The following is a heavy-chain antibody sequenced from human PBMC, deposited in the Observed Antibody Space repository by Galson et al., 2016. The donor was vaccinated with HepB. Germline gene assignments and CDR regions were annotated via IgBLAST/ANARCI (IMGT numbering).Heavy chain of an antibody. V-gene: IGHV2-5*02. CDR2: VYWDDDK. D-gene: IGHD6-13*01. CDR1: GFSLSTSGVG. J-gene: IGHJ5*02. Sequence: PALVKPTQTLTLTCTFSGFSLSTSGVGVGWIRQPPGKALEWLALVYWDDDKRYSPSLKSRLTITKDTSKNKVVLTMTNMDPVDTATYYCAHRQVPLRHSSSWDNWFDPWGQGTLVTVSS. CDR3: AHRQVPLRHSSSWDNWFDP.